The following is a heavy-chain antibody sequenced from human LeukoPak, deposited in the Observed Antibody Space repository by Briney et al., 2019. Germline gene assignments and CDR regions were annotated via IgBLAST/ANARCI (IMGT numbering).Heavy chain of an antibody. D-gene: IGHD5-18*01. CDR1: GYTFTAYY. V-gene: IGHV1-2*02. CDR3: ARVRDGYSYGTNWFDP. Sequence: GASVKVSCKASGYTFTAYYMHWVRQAPGQGLEWMGWINANSGGTNYAQNFQGRVTKTRDTSISTVYMDLTRLISDDTAVYYCARVRDGYSYGTNWFDPWGQGTLVTVSS. CDR2: INANSGGT. J-gene: IGHJ5*02.